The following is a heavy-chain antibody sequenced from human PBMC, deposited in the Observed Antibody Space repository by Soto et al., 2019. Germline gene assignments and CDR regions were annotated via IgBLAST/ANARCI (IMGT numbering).Heavy chain of an antibody. J-gene: IGHJ4*02. CDR2: INAGNGNT. CDR1: GYMFTNFA. V-gene: IGHV1-3*01. D-gene: IGHD1-20*01. CDR3: ARQSSITFDH. Sequence: ASVKVSCKASGYMFTNFAMNWVRQAPGQRLEWMGWINAGNGNTYYSQKLQGEVAFTRDTSASTVYMELSSLRSEDTAIYYCARQSSITFDHWGQGTLVTVSS.